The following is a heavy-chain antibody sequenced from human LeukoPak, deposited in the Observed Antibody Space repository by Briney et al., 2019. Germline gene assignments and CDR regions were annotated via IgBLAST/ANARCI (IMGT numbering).Heavy chain of an antibody. Sequence: SETLSLTCTVSGGSISSSSYYWGWIRQPPGKGLEWIGSIYYSGSTYYNPSLKSRVTISVDTSKNQFSLKLSSVTAADTAVYYCASDGVYDSSGPYFGYWGQGTLVTVSS. D-gene: IGHD3-22*01. V-gene: IGHV4-39*07. CDR1: GGSISSSSYY. CDR3: ASDGVYDSSGPYFGY. CDR2: IYYSGST. J-gene: IGHJ4*02.